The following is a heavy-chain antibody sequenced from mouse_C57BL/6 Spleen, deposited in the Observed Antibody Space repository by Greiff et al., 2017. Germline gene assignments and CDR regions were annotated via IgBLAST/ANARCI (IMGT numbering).Heavy chain of an antibody. Sequence: EVKVVESEGGLVQPGSSMKLSCTASGFTFSDYYMAWVRQVPEKGLEWVANINYDGSSTYYLDSLKSRFIISRDNAKNILYLQMSSLKSEDTATYYCARDHYGSSYGFAYWGQGTLVTVSA. CDR2: INYDGSST. D-gene: IGHD1-1*01. V-gene: IGHV5-16*01. J-gene: IGHJ3*01. CDR1: GFTFSDYY. CDR3: ARDHYGSSYGFAY.